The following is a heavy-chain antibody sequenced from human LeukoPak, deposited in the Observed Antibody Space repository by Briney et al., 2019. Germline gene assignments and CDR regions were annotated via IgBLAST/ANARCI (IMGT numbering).Heavy chain of an antibody. D-gene: IGHD2-21*01. J-gene: IGHJ3*02. V-gene: IGHV3-74*01. Sequence: GGSLRLSCAASGFTFSSYWMHWVRQAPGKGLVWVSRINSDGSSTSYADSVKGRFTISRDNAKNTLYLQMNSLRAEDTAVYYCARKVINDAFDIWGQGTMVTVSS. CDR1: GFTFSSYW. CDR3: ARKVINDAFDI. CDR2: INSDGSST.